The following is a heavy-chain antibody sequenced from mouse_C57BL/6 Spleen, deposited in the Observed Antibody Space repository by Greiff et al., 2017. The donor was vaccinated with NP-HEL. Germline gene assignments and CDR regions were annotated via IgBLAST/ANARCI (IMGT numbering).Heavy chain of an antibody. D-gene: IGHD1-1*01. V-gene: IGHV5-17*01. J-gene: IGHJ1*03. CDR1: GFTFSDYG. CDR2: ISSGSSTI. Sequence: EVKLMESGGGLVKPGGSLKPSCAASGFTFSDYGMHWVRQAPEKGLEWVAYISSGSSTIYYADTVKGRFTISRDNAKNTLFLQMTSLRSEDTAMYYCAREIYYYGSSNWYFDVWGTGTTVTVSS. CDR3: AREIYYYGSSNWYFDV.